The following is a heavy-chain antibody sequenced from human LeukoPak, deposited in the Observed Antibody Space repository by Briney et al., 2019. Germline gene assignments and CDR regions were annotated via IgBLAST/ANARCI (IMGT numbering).Heavy chain of an antibody. CDR2: IDPDDSDT. CDR3: ASRGTTVTTHAFDI. CDR1: GYNFINHW. V-gene: IGHV5-51*01. J-gene: IGHJ3*02. Sequence: GESLKISCKGSGYNFINHWIGWVREMSGKGLGWMGIIDPDDSDTRYSPSFQGQVTISVDKSISTAYLQWSSLKASDTAMYYCASRGTTVTTHAFDIWGQGTMVIVSS. D-gene: IGHD4-17*01.